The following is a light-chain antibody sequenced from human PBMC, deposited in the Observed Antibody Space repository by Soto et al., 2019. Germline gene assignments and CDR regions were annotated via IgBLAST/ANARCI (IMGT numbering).Light chain of an antibody. J-gene: IGLJ1*01. CDR2: DVS. V-gene: IGLV2-14*03. CDR3: TSYTSSSTHV. CDR1: SSDVGAYNF. Sequence: QSVLTQPASVSGSPGQSITISCTGTSSDVGAYNFVSWYQQHPGRVRKLMIFDVSSRPSGVSDRFSGSKSGNTASLTISGLQAKDEGDYYCTSYTSSSTHVFGSGTKLTVL.